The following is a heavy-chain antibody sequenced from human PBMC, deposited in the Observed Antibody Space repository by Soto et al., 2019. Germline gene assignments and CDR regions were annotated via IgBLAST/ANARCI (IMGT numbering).Heavy chain of an antibody. CDR3: AVDSSGFTADYYYYYGMDV. V-gene: IGHV1-18*01. Sequence: QVQLMQSGAEVKKPGASVKVSCKISGYMFISWVRQAPGQGPEWMGWISAYSGKTKYSQNLQDRVTMTTDTSTNTAYMELRSLRSEDTAIYYCAVDSSGFTADYYYYYGMDVWGQGTTVTVSS. D-gene: IGHD3-22*01. CDR2: ISAYSGKT. CDR1: GYMF. J-gene: IGHJ6*02.